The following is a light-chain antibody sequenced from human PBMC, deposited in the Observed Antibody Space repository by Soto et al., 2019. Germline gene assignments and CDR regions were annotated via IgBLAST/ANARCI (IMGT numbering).Light chain of an antibody. J-gene: IGKJ5*01. Sequence: DIQMTQSPSSLSASVGDRVTITCQASQDISNYLNWYQQKPGKAPKLLIYDASNLETGVLSRFSGSGSETDFTFTISSLQPEDIATYYCQQYDNLPITFGQGTRLEIK. V-gene: IGKV1-33*01. CDR1: QDISNY. CDR2: DAS. CDR3: QQYDNLPIT.